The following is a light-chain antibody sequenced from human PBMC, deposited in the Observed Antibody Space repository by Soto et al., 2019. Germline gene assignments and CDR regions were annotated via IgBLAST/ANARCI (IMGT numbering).Light chain of an antibody. J-gene: IGKJ1*01. CDR1: QSVSNTY. CDR2: GAS. CDR3: QQFRGLWT. Sequence: EIVLTQSPGTLSLSPGERATLSCRASQSVSNTYLAWYQQKPGQAPRLLIYGASSRATGIPDRFSGSGSGTDFTLTISRLEPEDFAVYYCQQFRGLWTFGPGTKVEFK. V-gene: IGKV3-20*01.